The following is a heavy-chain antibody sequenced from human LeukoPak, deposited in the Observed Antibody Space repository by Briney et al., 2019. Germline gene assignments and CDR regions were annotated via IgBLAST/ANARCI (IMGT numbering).Heavy chain of an antibody. CDR2: IIPIFGTA. D-gene: IGHD6-19*01. Sequence: ASVKVSCKASGGTFSSYAISWVRQASGQGLEWMGGIIPIFGTANYAQKFQGRVTITADKSTSTAYMELNSLRSEDTAVYYCARTVDSSGWYGYFDLWGRGTLVTVSS. CDR3: ARTVDSSGWYGYFDL. V-gene: IGHV1-69*06. CDR1: GGTFSSYA. J-gene: IGHJ2*01.